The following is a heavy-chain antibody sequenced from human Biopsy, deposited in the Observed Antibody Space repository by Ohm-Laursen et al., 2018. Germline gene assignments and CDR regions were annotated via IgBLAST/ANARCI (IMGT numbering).Heavy chain of an antibody. CDR3: ASAGYNPDWNFDL. CDR1: GGPIDSYY. V-gene: IGHV4-59*12. Sequence: GTLSLTCTVPGGPIDSYYWSWIRQPPGKALEWIGYIYFTGKTSYNPSLKSRVTMSVNTSKKQFSLRLSSVTAADTAVYYCASAGYNPDWNFDLWGRGTRVTVSS. CDR2: IYFTGKT. D-gene: IGHD5-24*01. J-gene: IGHJ2*01.